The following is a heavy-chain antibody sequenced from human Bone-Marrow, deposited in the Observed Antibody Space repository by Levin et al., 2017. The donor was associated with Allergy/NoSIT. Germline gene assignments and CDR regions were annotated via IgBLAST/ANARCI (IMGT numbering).Heavy chain of an antibody. Sequence: GSLRLSCTVSGGSLSSSTYYWAWIRQPPGKGPEWIGSIYFSGHTYYTPSLKSRVTISVDTSKRQFSLKLRSVTAAAPATYYCASRGYPDSQDNWFDPWGQGTLVTVSS. V-gene: IGHV4-39*01. D-gene: IGHD5-12*01. CDR1: GGSLSSSTYY. J-gene: IGHJ5*02. CDR2: IYFSGHT. CDR3: ASRGYPDSQDNWFDP.